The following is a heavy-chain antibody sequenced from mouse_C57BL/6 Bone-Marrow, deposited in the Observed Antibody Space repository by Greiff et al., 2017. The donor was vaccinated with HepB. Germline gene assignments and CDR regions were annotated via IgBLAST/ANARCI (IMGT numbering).Heavy chain of an antibody. D-gene: IGHD2-4*01. Sequence: QVQLQQSGPELVKPGASVKISCKASGYAFSSSWMNWVKQRPGKGLEWIGRIYPGDGDTNYNGKFKGKATLTADKSSSTAYMQLSSLTSEDSAVYFCAREGLRAWFAYGGQGTLVTVSA. CDR1: GYAFSSSW. CDR2: IYPGDGDT. V-gene: IGHV1-82*01. CDR3: AREGLRAWFAY. J-gene: IGHJ3*01.